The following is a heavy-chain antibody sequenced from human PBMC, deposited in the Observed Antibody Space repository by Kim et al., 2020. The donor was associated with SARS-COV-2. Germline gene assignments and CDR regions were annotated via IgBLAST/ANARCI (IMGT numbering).Heavy chain of an antibody. D-gene: IGHD3-3*01. CDR2: ISEGGSTM. V-gene: IGHV3-48*04. CDR3: SRDPFGPCDH. J-gene: IGHJ5*02. CDR1: GFTVGSYS. Sequence: GGSLRLSCVASGFTVGSYSMHWVRQVPGKGLEWVACISEGGSTMTHADSVKGRFTISRDNAKNMLLLQMNNLRVEDTAVYYCSRDPFGPCDHWCRATL.